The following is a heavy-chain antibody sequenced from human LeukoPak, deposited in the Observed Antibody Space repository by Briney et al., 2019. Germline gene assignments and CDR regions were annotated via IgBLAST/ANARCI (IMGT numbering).Heavy chain of an antibody. J-gene: IGHJ5*02. V-gene: IGHV1-2*02. CDR2: INPNSGGT. CDR1: GYTFTGYY. D-gene: IGHD3-3*01. CDR3: ARGLRITIFGVVISNWFDP. Sequence: GASVKVSCKASGYTFTGYYMHWVRQAPGQGLEWMGWINPNSGGTNYAQKFQGRVTMTRDTSISTAYMELSRLRSDDTAVYYCARGLRITIFGVVISNWFDPWGQGTLVTVSS.